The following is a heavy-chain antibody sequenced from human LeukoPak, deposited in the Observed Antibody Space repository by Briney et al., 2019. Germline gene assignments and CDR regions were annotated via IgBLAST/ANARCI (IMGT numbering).Heavy chain of an antibody. V-gene: IGHV5-51*01. J-gene: IGHJ6*03. CDR2: IYPGGSET. CDR1: GYSFISYW. D-gene: IGHD3-10*01. Sequence: GQSLKISCKGSGYSFISYWIGWVRQMPGKGPEWMGIIYPGGSETRYSPSFQGQVTISVDKSISTAYLQWSSLKASDTAVYYCARHQRDREVIFGDYYYMDVWGTGTTVTVSS. CDR3: ARHQRDREVIFGDYYYMDV.